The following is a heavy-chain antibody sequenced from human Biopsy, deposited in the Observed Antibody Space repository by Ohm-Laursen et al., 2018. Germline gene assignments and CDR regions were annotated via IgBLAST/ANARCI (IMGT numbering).Heavy chain of an antibody. Sequence: SDTLSFTCAVSGGSISGYYWSWVRQPPGKGLEWIGEINHRGYTDYNASLKGRVSISVDTSKNQLSLNLTSVTAADTAVFYCARSGQWARYYFDYWGHGTLVTVSP. D-gene: IGHD6-19*01. V-gene: IGHV4-34*01. CDR2: INHRGYT. J-gene: IGHJ4*01. CDR3: ARSGQWARYYFDY. CDR1: GGSISGYY.